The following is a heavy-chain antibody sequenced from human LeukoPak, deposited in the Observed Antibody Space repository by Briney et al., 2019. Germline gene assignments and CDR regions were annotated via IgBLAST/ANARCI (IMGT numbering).Heavy chain of an antibody. D-gene: IGHD1-7*01. J-gene: IGHJ3*02. CDR3: ARVGQWRNYNAFDI. Sequence: GASVKVSFKASGYTFTSYDINGVRQATGQGREWMGWMNPNSGNTGYAQKFQGRVTMTRNTSISTAYMELSSLRSEDTAVYYCARVGQWRNYNAFDIWGQGTMVTVSS. CDR2: MNPNSGNT. V-gene: IGHV1-8*01. CDR1: GYTFTSYD.